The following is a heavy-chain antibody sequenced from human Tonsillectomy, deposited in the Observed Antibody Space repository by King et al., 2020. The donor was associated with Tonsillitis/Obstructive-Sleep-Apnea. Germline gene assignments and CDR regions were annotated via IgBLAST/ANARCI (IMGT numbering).Heavy chain of an antibody. V-gene: IGHV1-2*02. CDR2: ITPNSGGT. CDR1: GYTFTAYY. CDR3: ARDPTRGAEY. D-gene: IGHD3-10*01. Sequence: VQLVEPGAEVKKPGASVKISCKASGYTFTAYYIHWVRQAPGQGLEWMGWITPNSGGTNYAQKFQGRVTMTGDTSISTAYMELNRLTSDDTAVYYCARDPTRGAEYWGQGTLVTVSS. J-gene: IGHJ4*02.